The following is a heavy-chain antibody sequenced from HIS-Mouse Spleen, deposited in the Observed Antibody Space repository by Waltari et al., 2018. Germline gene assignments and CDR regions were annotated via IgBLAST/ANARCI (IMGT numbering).Heavy chain of an antibody. V-gene: IGHV6-1*01. Sequence: QVQLQQSGPGLVKPSPTLSLTCAISGDRVPRYSAAWNWGRQSPSRGLEWLGRTYYRSKWYNDYAVSVKSRITINPDTSKNQFSLQLNSVTPEDTAVYYCARAGFRAGDFDYWGQGTLVTVSS. CDR3: ARAGFRAGDFDY. D-gene: IGHD7-27*01. J-gene: IGHJ4*02. CDR2: TYYRSKWYN. CDR1: GDRVPRYSAA.